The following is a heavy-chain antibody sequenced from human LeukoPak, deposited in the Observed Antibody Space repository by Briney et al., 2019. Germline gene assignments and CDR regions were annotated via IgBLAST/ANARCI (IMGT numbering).Heavy chain of an antibody. CDR1: GYTFTGYY. Sequence: ASVKVSCKASGYTFTGYYMHWVRQAPGQGLEWMGWINPNSGGTHYAQKFQVRVTMTRDTSISTVYMELSRLRSDDTAVYYCARDAPTYYYDSSATDYFDYWGQGTLVTVSS. CDR2: INPNSGGT. CDR3: ARDAPTYYYDSSATDYFDY. V-gene: IGHV1-2*02. D-gene: IGHD3-22*01. J-gene: IGHJ4*02.